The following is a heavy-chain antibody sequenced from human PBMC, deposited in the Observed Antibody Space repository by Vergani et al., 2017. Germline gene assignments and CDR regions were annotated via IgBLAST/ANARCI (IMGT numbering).Heavy chain of an antibody. CDR2: IQFDGSNQ. CDR3: AKHFMGWGSDY. V-gene: IGHV3-30*02. D-gene: IGHD3-16*01. Sequence: QVQLVESGGGVVQRGGSLRLSCATSGFTLSNYDMQWIRQGPGKGLEFVAVIQFDGSNQYYADSVKGGFTLSRDFSKNTLYLQMNSRRTDDTAPYNCAKHFMGWGSDYWGQGTQVIVSS. J-gene: IGHJ4*02. CDR1: GFTLSNYD.